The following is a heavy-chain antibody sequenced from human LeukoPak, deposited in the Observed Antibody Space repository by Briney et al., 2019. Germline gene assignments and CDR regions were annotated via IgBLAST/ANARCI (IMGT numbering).Heavy chain of an antibody. J-gene: IGHJ5*02. Sequence: ASVKVSCKASGYTFTSYAMNWVRQAPGQGLEWMGWINTNTGNPTYAQGFTGRFVFSLDTSVNTAYLQINSLKAEDTAMYYCARDNYGAEEGIGSSLVWLDPWGQGTLVTVSS. D-gene: IGHD6-13*01. CDR2: INTNTGNP. CDR3: ARDNYGAEEGIGSSLVWLDP. CDR1: GYTFTSYA. V-gene: IGHV7-4-1*02.